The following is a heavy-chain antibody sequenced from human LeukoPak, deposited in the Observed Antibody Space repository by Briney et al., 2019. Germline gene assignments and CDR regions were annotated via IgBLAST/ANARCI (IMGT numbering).Heavy chain of an antibody. CDR2: MNPNSGNT. CDR1: RYTFTTYD. Sequence: VASVKVSCKASRYTFTTYDINWVRQAAGQGLEWMGWMNPNSGNTGYAQKFQGRVTMTRDTSISTAYMELSRLRSDDTAVYYCARDSWGLSYYFDYWGQGTLVTVSS. J-gene: IGHJ4*02. V-gene: IGHV1-8*02. CDR3: ARDSWGLSYYFDY. D-gene: IGHD2/OR15-2a*01.